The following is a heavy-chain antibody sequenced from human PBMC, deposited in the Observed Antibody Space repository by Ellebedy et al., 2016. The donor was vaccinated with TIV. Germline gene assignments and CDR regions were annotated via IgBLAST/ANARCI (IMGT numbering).Heavy chain of an antibody. CDR2: VSTYNGNT. J-gene: IGHJ4*02. CDR1: GYSFTTYG. Sequence: ASVKVSXXASGYSFTTYGVSWVRQAPGKGLDWMGWVSTYNGNTNSAQKLQGRVTMTTDTSTITAYMELKSLRFDDTAVYYCARGGPYYDSGGYIYYFDYWGQGSLVTVSS. CDR3: ARGGPYYDSGGYIYYFDY. V-gene: IGHV1-18*01. D-gene: IGHD3-22*01.